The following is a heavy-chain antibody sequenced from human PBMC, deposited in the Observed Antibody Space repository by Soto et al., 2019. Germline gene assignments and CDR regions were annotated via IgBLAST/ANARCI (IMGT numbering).Heavy chain of an antibody. V-gene: IGHV1-69*13. J-gene: IGHJ4*02. CDR1: GCSFSSYA. CDR3: ASYTAMVNGHFDY. D-gene: IGHD5-18*01. Sequence: SVKVSCKASGCSFSSYAISGVRQAPGQGLEWMGGIIPIFGTANYAQKFQGRVTITADESTSTAYMELSSLRSEDTAVYYCASYTAMVNGHFDYWGQGTLVTVSS. CDR2: IIPIFGTA.